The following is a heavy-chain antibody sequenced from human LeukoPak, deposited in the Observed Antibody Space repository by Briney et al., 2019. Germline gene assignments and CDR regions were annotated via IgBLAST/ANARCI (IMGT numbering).Heavy chain of an antibody. CDR3: ARGPIVVVPAVNNWFDP. Sequence: SETLSLTCTVSGGSISSYYWSWIRQPPGKGLEWIGYNYYSGSTNYNPSLKSRVTTSVDTSKNQFSLKLSSVTAADTAVYYCARGPIVVVPAVNNWFDPWGQGTLVTVSS. D-gene: IGHD2-2*01. CDR1: GGSISSYY. V-gene: IGHV4-59*01. CDR2: NYYSGST. J-gene: IGHJ5*02.